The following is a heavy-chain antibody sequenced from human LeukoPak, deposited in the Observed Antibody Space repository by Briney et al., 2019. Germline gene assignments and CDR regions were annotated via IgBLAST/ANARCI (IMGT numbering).Heavy chain of an antibody. CDR1: GYTFTSYD. V-gene: IGHV1-8*01. CDR3: ASGVAGHDDAFDI. D-gene: IGHD6-19*01. Sequence: ASVKVSCKASGYTFTSYDINWVRQATGQGLEWMGWMNPNSGNTGYAQKFQGRVTMTRNTSISTAYMELCSLRSEDTAVYYCASGVAGHDDAFDIWGQGTMVTVSS. CDR2: MNPNSGNT. J-gene: IGHJ3*02.